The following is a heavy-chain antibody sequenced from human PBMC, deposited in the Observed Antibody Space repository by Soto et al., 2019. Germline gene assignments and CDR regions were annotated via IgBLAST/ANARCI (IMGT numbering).Heavy chain of an antibody. CDR2: IYYSGST. J-gene: IGHJ5*02. V-gene: IGHV4-59*08. Sequence: PSETLSLTCTVSGGSISSYYWSWIRQPPGKGLEWIGYIYYSGSTNYNPSLKSRVTISVDTSKNQFSLKLSSVTAADTAVYYCARHLDYYDSSGYYDWFDPWGQGTLVTVSS. CDR1: GGSISSYY. D-gene: IGHD3-22*01. CDR3: ARHLDYYDSSGYYDWFDP.